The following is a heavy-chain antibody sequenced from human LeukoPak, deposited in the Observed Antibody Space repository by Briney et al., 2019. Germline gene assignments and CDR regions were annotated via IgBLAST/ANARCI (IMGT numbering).Heavy chain of an antibody. CDR1: GGSVSGYY. CDR3: ARNPAPPYGVPAN. D-gene: IGHD2-15*01. CDR2: INHSGIT. Sequence: SETLSLTCVVYGGSVSGYYWSWIRQPPQKGLEWLGEINHSGITNYNPSLKSRVTISVDTSKNQFSLNLSSVTAADTAMYYCARNPAPPYGVPANWGQGTLVTVSS. V-gene: IGHV4-34*01. J-gene: IGHJ4*02.